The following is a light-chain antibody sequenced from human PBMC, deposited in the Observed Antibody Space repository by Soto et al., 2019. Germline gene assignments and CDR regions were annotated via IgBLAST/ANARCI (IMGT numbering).Light chain of an antibody. J-gene: IGKJ4*01. V-gene: IGKV3-11*01. CDR2: DAS. CDR3: QQRSSRPPLT. Sequence: EIVLTQSPATLSLSPGERATLSCRASQSVGSYLAWYQQKPGQAPRLLIYDASTRATGIPARFSGSGSGADFTLTITSLAPEDFAVYYCQQRSSRPPLTFGGGTKVDIK. CDR1: QSVGSY.